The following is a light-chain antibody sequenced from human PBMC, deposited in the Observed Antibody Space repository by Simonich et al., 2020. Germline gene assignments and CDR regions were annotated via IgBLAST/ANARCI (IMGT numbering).Light chain of an antibody. CDR1: TSDVGRYNY. V-gene: IGLV2-14*03. Sequence: QSALTQPASVSGSPGQSITISCTGTTSDVGRYNYVSWYQQHPGKAPKLMIYDVSKRPSGVSNRFSGSKSGNTDSLTISGLQAADEADYYCSSYTSSSTFDWVFGGGTKLTVL. J-gene: IGLJ3*02. CDR3: SSYTSSSTFDWV. CDR2: DVS.